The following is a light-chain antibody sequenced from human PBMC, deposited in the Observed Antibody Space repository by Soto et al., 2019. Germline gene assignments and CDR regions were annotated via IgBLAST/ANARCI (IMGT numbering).Light chain of an antibody. CDR1: SSDVGGYNY. V-gene: IGLV2-14*01. J-gene: IGLJ2*01. CDR2: EVT. CDR3: SSYTDSSTLVV. Sequence: QSALTQPASVSESPGQSITISCTGTSSDVGGYNYVSWYQQHPGKAPKLMIYEVTNRPSGVSNRFSGSKSGNTASLTISGLQAEYEADYYCSSYTDSSTLVVFGGGTKLTVL.